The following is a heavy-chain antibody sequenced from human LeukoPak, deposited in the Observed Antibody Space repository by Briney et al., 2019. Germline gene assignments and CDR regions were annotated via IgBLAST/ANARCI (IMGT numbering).Heavy chain of an antibody. J-gene: IGHJ6*02. CDR1: GYTFTGSR. V-gene: IGHV1-2*02. CDR3: ARSWYGMHV. Sequence: ASVKVSCKASGYTFTGSRMQWARQAPGQGLEWMGWINPSNGDTNSEQKFQGRVTMTRDTSISTVYMELSRLTSDDTAVYYCARSWYGMHVWGQGTTVIVSS. CDR2: INPSNGDT. D-gene: IGHD6-13*01.